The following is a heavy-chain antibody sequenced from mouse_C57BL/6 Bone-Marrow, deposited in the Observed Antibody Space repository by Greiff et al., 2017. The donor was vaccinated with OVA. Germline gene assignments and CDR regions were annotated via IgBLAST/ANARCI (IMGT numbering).Heavy chain of an antibody. CDR2: IYPRSGNT. CDR3: ARERETGWFAY. D-gene: IGHD4-1*01. J-gene: IGHJ3*01. V-gene: IGHV1-81*01. Sequence: QVQLQQSGAELARPGASVKLSCKASGYTFTSYGISWVKQRTGQGLEWIGEIYPRSGNTYYNEKFKGKAILTADKSSSTAYMELRSLTSEDSAVYFCARERETGWFAYWGQGTLVTVSA. CDR1: GYTFTSYG.